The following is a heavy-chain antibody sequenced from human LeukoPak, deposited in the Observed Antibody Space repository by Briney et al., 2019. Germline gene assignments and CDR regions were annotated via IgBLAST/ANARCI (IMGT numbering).Heavy chain of an antibody. Sequence: GGSLRLSCAASGFTFSSYAMHWVRQAPGKGLEWVAVISYDGRNKYYADSVKGRFTISRDNSKNTLDLQMNSLRAEDTAVYYCATETWHLIAVAGTQPDYWGRGTLVTVSS. J-gene: IGHJ4*02. CDR3: ATETWHLIAVAGTQPDY. CDR2: ISYDGRNK. CDR1: GFTFSSYA. V-gene: IGHV3-30*04. D-gene: IGHD6-19*01.